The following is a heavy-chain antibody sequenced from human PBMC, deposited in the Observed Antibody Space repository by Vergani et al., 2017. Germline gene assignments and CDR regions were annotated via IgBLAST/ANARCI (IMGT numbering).Heavy chain of an antibody. CDR1: GFSIRSGYY. V-gene: IGHV4-38-2*01. CDR3: ARQKDYYMDV. Sequence: QVQLQESGPGLVKPSETLSLTCAVVGFSIRSGYYWGWIRQPPGKGLEWIGSAHRSGTTYYNPSLKSRVTMSIDMSKNQISLKLSSVTAADTAIYYCARQKDYYMDVWGKGP. CDR2: AHRSGTT. J-gene: IGHJ6*03.